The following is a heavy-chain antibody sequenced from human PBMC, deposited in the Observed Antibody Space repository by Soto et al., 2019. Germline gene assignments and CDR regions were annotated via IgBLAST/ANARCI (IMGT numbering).Heavy chain of an antibody. V-gene: IGHV1-24*01. D-gene: IGHD6-6*01. CDR2: FDPEDGET. CDR1: GYTLTELS. J-gene: IGHJ6*02. Sequence: ASVKVSCKVSGYTLTELSMHWVRQAPGKGLEWMGGFDPEDGETIYAQTFQGRVTMTEDTSTDTAYMELSSLRSEDTAVYYCATDRGIAARPLGHYYYGMDVWGQGTTVTVSS. CDR3: ATDRGIAARPLGHYYYGMDV.